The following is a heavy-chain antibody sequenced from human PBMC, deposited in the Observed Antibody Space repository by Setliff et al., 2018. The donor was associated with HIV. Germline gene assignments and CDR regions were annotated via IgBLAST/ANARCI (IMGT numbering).Heavy chain of an antibody. Sequence: SETLSLTCTVSGGSISTSGPGYYWGWVCQPPGGGLEWIGRTYTSENTNYNPSFKSRVTISVDVSKNQFYLKLSSVTAADTAVYYCAREYSSSSANWYFDLWGRGTLVTVSS. CDR2: TYTSENT. V-gene: IGHV4-61*05. J-gene: IGHJ2*01. D-gene: IGHD6-6*01. CDR3: AREYSSSSANWYFDL. CDR1: GGSISTSGPGYY.